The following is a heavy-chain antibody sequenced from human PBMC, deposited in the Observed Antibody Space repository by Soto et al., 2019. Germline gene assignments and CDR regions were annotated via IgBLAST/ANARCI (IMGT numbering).Heavy chain of an antibody. V-gene: IGHV1-24*01. Sequence: ASVKVSCKVSGYTLTELSMHWVRQAPGKGLEWMGGFDPEDGETIYAQKFQGRVTMTEDTSTDTAYMELSSLRSEDTAVYYCATGRGDYDILTGYYSLANWFDPWGQGTLVTVSS. CDR2: FDPEDGET. D-gene: IGHD3-9*01. CDR3: ATGRGDYDILTGYYSLANWFDP. CDR1: GYTLTELS. J-gene: IGHJ5*02.